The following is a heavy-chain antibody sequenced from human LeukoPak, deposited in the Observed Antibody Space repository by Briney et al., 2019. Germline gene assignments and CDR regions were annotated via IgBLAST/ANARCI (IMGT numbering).Heavy chain of an antibody. Sequence: SGGSLRLSCAASGFTFSSYWMTWIRQAPGKGLEWVANIKQDGSEKYYVDSVKGRFTISRDNAKNTLYLQMDSLRAEDTGVYYCARSNHADDFWGQGTLVTVYS. J-gene: IGHJ4*02. CDR3: ARSNHADDF. CDR2: IKQDGSEK. D-gene: IGHD1-14*01. V-gene: IGHV3-7*01. CDR1: GFTFSSYW.